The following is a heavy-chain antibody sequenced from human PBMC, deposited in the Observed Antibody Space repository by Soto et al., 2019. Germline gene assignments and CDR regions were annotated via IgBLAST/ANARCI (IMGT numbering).Heavy chain of an antibody. V-gene: IGHV3-21*01. CDR2: IAGTSGNI. J-gene: IGHJ4*02. CDR1: GFTFSIYS. Sequence: DVQLVESGGGLVKPGGSLRLSCAASGFTFSIYSMNWVRQAPGKGLEWVSSIAGTSGNIWYADSVKGRFTISRDNAENSLYLQMNSLRVEDTAVYYCVRNLDNTIPWDHWGQGTLVTVSS. D-gene: IGHD1-1*01. CDR3: VRNLDNTIPWDH.